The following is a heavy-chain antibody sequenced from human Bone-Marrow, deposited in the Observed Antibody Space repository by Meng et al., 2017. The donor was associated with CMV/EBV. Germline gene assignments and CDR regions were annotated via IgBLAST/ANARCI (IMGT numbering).Heavy chain of an antibody. CDR1: GYTFTGYY. J-gene: IGHJ4*02. V-gene: IGHV1-2*02. Sequence: ASVKVSCKASGYTFTGYYMHWVRQAPGQGLEWMGWINPNSGGTNYAQKFQGRVTMTRDTSISTAYMELSRLRSDDTAVYYCAREEYFSSSGDYWGQGTLFTVSS. CDR3: AREEYFSSSGDY. CDR2: INPNSGGT. D-gene: IGHD6-6*01.